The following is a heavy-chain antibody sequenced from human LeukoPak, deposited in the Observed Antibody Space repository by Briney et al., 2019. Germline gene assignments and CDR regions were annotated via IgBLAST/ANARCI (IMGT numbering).Heavy chain of an antibody. Sequence: PSETLSLTCTVSGGSISSYYWSWIRQPPGKGLEWIGYIYYSGSTNYNPSLKSRVTISVDTSKNQFSLKLSSVTAADTAVYYCARVVGNYDLWSGYEFGTGHFDYWGQGTLVTVSS. D-gene: IGHD3-3*01. V-gene: IGHV4-59*01. CDR1: GGSISSYY. CDR2: IYYSGST. J-gene: IGHJ4*02. CDR3: ARVVGNYDLWSGYEFGTGHFDY.